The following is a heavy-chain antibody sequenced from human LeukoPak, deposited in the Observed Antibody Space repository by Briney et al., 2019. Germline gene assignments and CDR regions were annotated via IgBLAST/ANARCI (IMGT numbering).Heavy chain of an antibody. V-gene: IGHV3-23*01. J-gene: IGHJ4*02. D-gene: IGHD6-19*01. CDR3: AKYSSGWYRGDYFDY. CDR1: GFTFSSYA. CDR2: ISGSGGST. Sequence: PGGSLRLSCAASGFTFSSYAMSWVRQAPGKGLDWVSAISGSGGSTYYADSVKGRFTISRDNSKNTLYLQMNSLRAEDTAVYYCAKYSSGWYRGDYFDYWGQGTLVTVSS.